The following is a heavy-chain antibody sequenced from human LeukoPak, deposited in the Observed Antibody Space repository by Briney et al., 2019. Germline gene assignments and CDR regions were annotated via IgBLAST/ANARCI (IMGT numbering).Heavy chain of an antibody. V-gene: IGHV4-39*07. CDR2: IYYSGST. CDR3: ARGHPDYDFWSGYPNWFDP. D-gene: IGHD3-3*01. Sequence: SETLSLTCTVSGGSISSSSYYWGWIRQPPGKGLEWIGSIYYSGSTYYNPSLKSRVTISVDTSKNQFSLKLSSVTAADTAVYYCARGHPDYDFWSGYPNWFDPWGQGTLVTVSS. J-gene: IGHJ5*02. CDR1: GGSISSSSYY.